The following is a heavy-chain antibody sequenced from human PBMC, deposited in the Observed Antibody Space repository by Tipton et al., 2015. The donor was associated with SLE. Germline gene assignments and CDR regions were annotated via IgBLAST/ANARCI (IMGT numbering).Heavy chain of an antibody. CDR2: IRSQTAGGTI. Sequence: GSLRLSCEASGFSFSNAWMNWVRQAPGKGLEWVGRIRSQTAGGTIEYAAPVKGRFTISRDDSKNTVYLQMNSLKTEDTAVHYCTTEDGSWGQRTLVTVSS. CDR3: TTEDGS. CDR1: GFSFSNAW. V-gene: IGHV3-15*01. J-gene: IGHJ4*02.